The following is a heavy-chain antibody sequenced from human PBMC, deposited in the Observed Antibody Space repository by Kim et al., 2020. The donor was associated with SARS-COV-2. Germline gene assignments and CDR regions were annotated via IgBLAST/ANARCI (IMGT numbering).Heavy chain of an antibody. CDR3: ASSRPNYFDSSGYAFDI. D-gene: IGHD3-22*01. Sequence: GGSQRLSCAASTFTFSTYTMHWVRQAQAPGKGLEWVAVISYDGSNKKYADSVKGRFTISRDNFKNTLYLQMNSLRIEDTAVYYCASSRPNYFDSSGYAFDIWGQGTMVTVSS. V-gene: IGHV3-30*04. J-gene: IGHJ3*02. CDR1: TFTFSTYT. CDR2: ISYDGSNK.